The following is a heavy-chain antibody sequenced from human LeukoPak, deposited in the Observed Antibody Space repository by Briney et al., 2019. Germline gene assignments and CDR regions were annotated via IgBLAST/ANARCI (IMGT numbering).Heavy chain of an antibody. Sequence: SETLSLTCTVSGGSISSYYWSWTRQPPGKGLEWIGYIYYSGSTNYNPSLKSRVTISVDTSKNQFSLKLSSVTAADTAVDYCARDRGSTAFDIWGQGTMVTVSS. D-gene: IGHD2-2*01. CDR3: ARDRGSTAFDI. V-gene: IGHV4-59*01. J-gene: IGHJ3*02. CDR2: IYYSGST. CDR1: GGSISSYY.